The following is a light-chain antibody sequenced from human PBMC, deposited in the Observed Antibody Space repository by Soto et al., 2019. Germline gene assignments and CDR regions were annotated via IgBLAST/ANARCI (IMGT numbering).Light chain of an antibody. CDR3: QQLYTHPLT. Sequence: THPPSSPSRALEERVTLTCRAGQDIAIYLAWYQQKPGKAPKLLIYAASTLQSGVPLRFSGSGSGTDFTLTISSLQPEDFATYYCQQLYTHPLTFGGGTKVDIK. J-gene: IGKJ4*01. CDR2: AAS. V-gene: IGKV1-9*01. CDR1: QDIAIY.